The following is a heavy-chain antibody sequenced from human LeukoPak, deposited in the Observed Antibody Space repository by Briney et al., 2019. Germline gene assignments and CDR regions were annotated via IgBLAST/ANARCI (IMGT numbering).Heavy chain of an antibody. Sequence: PGGSLRLSCAASGFTFSSYAMSWVRQAPGKGLEWVSAISGSGGSTYYADSVKGRFTISRDNPKNTLYLQMNSLRAEDTAVYYCAKVAALAVARWGRYYFDYWGQGTLVTVSS. CDR3: AKVAALAVARWGRYYFDY. CDR2: ISGSGGST. V-gene: IGHV3-23*01. D-gene: IGHD6-19*01. CDR1: GFTFSSYA. J-gene: IGHJ4*02.